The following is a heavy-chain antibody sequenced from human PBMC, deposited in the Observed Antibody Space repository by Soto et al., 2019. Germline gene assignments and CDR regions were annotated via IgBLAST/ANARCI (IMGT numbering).Heavy chain of an antibody. J-gene: IGHJ4*02. CDR2: ISSSSSYI. Sequence: GGLRLSCAASGFTFSSYSMNWVRQAPGKGLEWVSSISSSSSYIYYADSVKGRFTISRDNAKNSLYLQMNSLRAEDTAVYYCARESMYGSGIFDYWGQGTLVTVSS. CDR3: ARESMYGSGIFDY. V-gene: IGHV3-21*01. D-gene: IGHD3-10*02. CDR1: GFTFSSYS.